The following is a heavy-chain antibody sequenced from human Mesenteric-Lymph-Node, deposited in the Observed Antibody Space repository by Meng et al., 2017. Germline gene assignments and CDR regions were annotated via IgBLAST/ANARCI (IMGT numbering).Heavy chain of an antibody. V-gene: IGHV4-61*01. CDR2: IYYSGAT. CDR3: ARLDQALDY. D-gene: IGHD3-9*01. Sequence: QLQLQESGPGLVKPSETLSLTCSVSGGSVSSGSYYWSWIRQPPGKGLEWIGYIYYSGATNYNPSLKSRVTISADTSKNQFSLNLKSMTAADTAVYYCARLDQALDYWGQGTLVTVSS. CDR1: GGSVSSGSYY. J-gene: IGHJ4*02.